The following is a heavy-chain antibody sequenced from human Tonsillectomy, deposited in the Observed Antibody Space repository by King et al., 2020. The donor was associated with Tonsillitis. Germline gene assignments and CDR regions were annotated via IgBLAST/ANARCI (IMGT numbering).Heavy chain of an antibody. V-gene: IGHV3-30*18. CDR2: ISYDGSNK. CDR3: AKDLSGAVHYYYYGMDV. J-gene: IGHJ6*02. Sequence: VQLVESGGGVVQPGRSLRLSCAASGFTFSSYGMHWVRQAPGKGLEWVAVISYDGSNKYYADSVKGRFTISRDNSKNTLYLQMNSLRAEDTAVYYCAKDLSGAVHYYYYGMDVWGQGTTVTVSS. D-gene: IGHD3-10*01. CDR1: GFTFSSYG.